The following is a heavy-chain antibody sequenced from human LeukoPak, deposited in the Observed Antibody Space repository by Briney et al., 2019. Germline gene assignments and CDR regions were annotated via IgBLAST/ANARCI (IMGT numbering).Heavy chain of an antibody. V-gene: IGHV4-59*01. CDR1: GGSISSYY. J-gene: IGHJ4*02. CDR3: AGYSAARLFDY. D-gene: IGHD6-6*01. CDR2: IYYSGST. Sequence: PSETLSLTCTVSGGSISSYYWSWIRQPPGKGLEWIGYIYYSGSTNYNPSLKSRVTISVDTSKNQFSLKLSSVTAADTAVYYCAGYSAARLFDYWGQGTLVTVSS.